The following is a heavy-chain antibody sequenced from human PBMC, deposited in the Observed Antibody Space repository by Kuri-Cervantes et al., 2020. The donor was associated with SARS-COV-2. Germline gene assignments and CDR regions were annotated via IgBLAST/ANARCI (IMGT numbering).Heavy chain of an antibody. D-gene: IGHD6-13*01. V-gene: IGHV3-7*01. CDR2: IKQDGSEK. Sequence: ETLSLTCAASGFTFSSYWMSWVRQAPGKGLEWVANIKQDGSEKYYVDSVKGRFTISRDNAKNSLYLQMNSLRAEDTAVYYCAKPIAAAGYYFDYWGQGTLVTVSS. CDR3: AKPIAAAGYYFDY. CDR1: GFTFSSYW. J-gene: IGHJ4*02.